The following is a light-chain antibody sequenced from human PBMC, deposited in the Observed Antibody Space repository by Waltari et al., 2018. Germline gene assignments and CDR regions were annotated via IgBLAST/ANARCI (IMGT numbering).Light chain of an antibody. CDR1: HTVTTY. J-gene: IGKJ4*01. CDR2: TAS. Sequence: DILMTQSPFSLSVSPGDRATLSCRASHTVTTYLTWYQQRPGQAPKLLISTASTRASGVPARFSGSGSGTEFTLTISSLHSEDFATYYCQQNNEWPRTFGEGTKVEI. CDR3: QQNNEWPRT. V-gene: IGKV3-15*01.